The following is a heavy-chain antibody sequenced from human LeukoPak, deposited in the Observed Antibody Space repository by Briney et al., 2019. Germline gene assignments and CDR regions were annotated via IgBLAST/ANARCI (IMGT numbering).Heavy chain of an antibody. CDR2: INPNSGGT. CDR1: GYTFSGHY. V-gene: IGHV1-2*02. Sequence: ASVKVSCKASGYTFSGHYIHWVRQAPGQGLEWMGWINPNSGGTNYAQKFQGRVTMTRDTSISTAYMELSRLRSDDTAVYYCARSPIYSSGCDYWGQGTLVTVSS. D-gene: IGHD6-19*01. J-gene: IGHJ4*02. CDR3: ARSPIYSSGCDY.